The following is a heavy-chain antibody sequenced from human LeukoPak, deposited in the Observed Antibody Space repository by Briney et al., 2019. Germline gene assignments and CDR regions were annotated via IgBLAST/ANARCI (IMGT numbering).Heavy chain of an antibody. J-gene: IGHJ4*02. CDR3: ARHYYDSSSYYSPIDY. Sequence: SETLSLTCTVSGGSISSYYWRWIRQPPGKGLEWIGYIYYSGSTNYNPSLKSRVTISVDTSKNQFSLKLSSVTAADTAVYYCARHYYDSSSYYSPIDYWGQGTLVTVSS. CDR2: IYYSGST. V-gene: IGHV4-59*01. CDR1: GGSISSYY. D-gene: IGHD3-22*01.